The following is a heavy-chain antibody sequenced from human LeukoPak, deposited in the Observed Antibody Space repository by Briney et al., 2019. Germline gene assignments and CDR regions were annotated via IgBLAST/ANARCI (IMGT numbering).Heavy chain of an antibody. D-gene: IGHD6-13*01. J-gene: IGHJ3*02. CDR1: GYTFTAYY. V-gene: IGHV1-2*02. Sequence: ASVTVSCKASGYTFTAYYMHWVRQAPGQGVGWMGWINPNSGGTNYAQKFQGRVTMTRDTSISTAYMELSRLRSDDTAVYYCARLSSSWGPDAFDIWGQGTMVTVSS. CDR2: INPNSGGT. CDR3: ARLSSSWGPDAFDI.